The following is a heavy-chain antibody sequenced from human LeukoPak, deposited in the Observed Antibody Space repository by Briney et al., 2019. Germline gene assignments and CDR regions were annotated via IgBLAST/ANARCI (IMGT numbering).Heavy chain of an antibody. Sequence: GGSLRLSCAASGFTFSSYEMNWVRQAPGKGLEWVSAISGSGGSTYYADSVKGRFTISRDNSKNTLYLQMNSLRAEDTAVYYCAKGLMVRGVISHYYYYMDVWGKGTTVTISS. CDR1: GFTFSSYE. D-gene: IGHD3-10*01. V-gene: IGHV3-23*01. CDR3: AKGLMVRGVISHYYYYMDV. CDR2: ISGSGGST. J-gene: IGHJ6*03.